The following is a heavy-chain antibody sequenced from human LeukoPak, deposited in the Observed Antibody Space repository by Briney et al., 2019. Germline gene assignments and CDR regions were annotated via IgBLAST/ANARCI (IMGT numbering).Heavy chain of an antibody. V-gene: IGHV3-23*01. D-gene: IGHD6-19*01. CDR3: AKDHGTAVAGFYY. CDR1: GFSLSTYG. Sequence: TGASLRLSCAASGFSLSTYGVSWVRQPPGKGLEWVSGITGTGGSTYYADSVKGRFTDSRDTSKNTLYLQMNSLRAEDTAIYYCAKDHGTAVAGFYYWGQGTLVTVSS. CDR2: ITGTGGST. J-gene: IGHJ4*02.